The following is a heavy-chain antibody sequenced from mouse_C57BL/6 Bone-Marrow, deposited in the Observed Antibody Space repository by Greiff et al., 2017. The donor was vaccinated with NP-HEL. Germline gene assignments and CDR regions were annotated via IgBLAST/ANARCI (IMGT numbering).Heavy chain of an antibody. V-gene: IGHV6-6*01. Sequence: EVHLVESGGGLVQPGGSMKLSCAASGFTFSDAWMDWVRQSPEKGLEWVAEIRNKANNHATYYAESVKGRFTISRDDSKSSVYLQMNSLRAEDTGIYYCTVLYYSNCSWFAYWGQGTLVTVSA. D-gene: IGHD2-5*01. CDR3: TVLYYSNCSWFAY. CDR1: GFTFSDAW. J-gene: IGHJ3*01. CDR2: IRNKANNHAT.